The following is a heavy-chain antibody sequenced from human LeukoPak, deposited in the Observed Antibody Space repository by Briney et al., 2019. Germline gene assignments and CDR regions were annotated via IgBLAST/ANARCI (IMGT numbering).Heavy chain of an antibody. CDR1: GFTFDDYG. J-gene: IGHJ4*02. Sequence: PGGSLRLSCAASGFTFDDYGMSWVRQAPGKGLEWVSGINWNGGSTGYADSVKGRFTISRDNAKNSLYLQMNSLRAEDTAVYYCARDRGTNEVTGYLVDYWGQGTLVTVSS. CDR2: INWNGGST. V-gene: IGHV3-20*04. D-gene: IGHD3-9*01. CDR3: ARDRGTNEVTGYLVDY.